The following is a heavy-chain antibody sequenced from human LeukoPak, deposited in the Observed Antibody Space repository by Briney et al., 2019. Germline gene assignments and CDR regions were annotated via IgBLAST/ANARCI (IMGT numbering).Heavy chain of an antibody. CDR1: GFTFSSYW. Sequence: GGSLRLSCAASGFTFSSYWMSWVRQAPGKGLEWVANIKQDGSEKYYVDSVKGRFTISSDNAKNSLYLQMNSLRAEDTAVYYCAREPPLVGVIMFGTDYWGQGTLVTVSS. D-gene: IGHD3-10*01. J-gene: IGHJ4*02. CDR3: AREPPLVGVIMFGTDY. CDR2: IKQDGSEK. V-gene: IGHV3-7*01.